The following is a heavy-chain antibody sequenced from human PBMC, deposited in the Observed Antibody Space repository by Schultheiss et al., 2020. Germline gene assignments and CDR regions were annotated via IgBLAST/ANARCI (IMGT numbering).Heavy chain of an antibody. V-gene: IGHV3-64*04. J-gene: IGHJ6*02. CDR2: ISSDGRNR. D-gene: IGHD2-8*01. Sequence: GGSLRLSCSASGFTFGDYAMSWVRQAPGKGLEYVSAISSDGRNRYYADSVKGRFTISRDNVKNSLYLQMNSLRAEDTALYYCAKDLGCTNGVCYKDYYYYYGMDVWGQGTTVTVSS. CDR1: GFTFGDYA. CDR3: AKDLGCTNGVCYKDYYYYYGMDV.